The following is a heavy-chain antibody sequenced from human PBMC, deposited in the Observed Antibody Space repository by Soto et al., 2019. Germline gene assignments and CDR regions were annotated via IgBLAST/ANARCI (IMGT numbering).Heavy chain of an antibody. CDR2: IYHSGST. Sequence: SETLSLTCAVSGYSISSGYYWGWIRQPPGKGLEGIGSIYHSGSTYHNPSLKNRVTISVDTSKNQFSLRLSSVTAADTAVYSCARDYPVLIGSGAYDILDYYGMDVWGQGTTVTVSS. D-gene: IGHD3-9*01. V-gene: IGHV4-38-2*02. CDR3: ARDYPVLIGSGAYDILDYYGMDV. CDR1: GYSISSGYY. J-gene: IGHJ6*02.